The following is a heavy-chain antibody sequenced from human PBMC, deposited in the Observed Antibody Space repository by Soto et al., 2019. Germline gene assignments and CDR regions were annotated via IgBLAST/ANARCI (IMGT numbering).Heavy chain of an antibody. Sequence: LGEALKISCQVSVYTFTIYWIGWLRQMAVEVLEGMGRIDPSDSQTYYSPSFRGHVTISVTKSITTVFLQWSSLRASDTAMYYCARQIYDSDTGPNFQYYFDSWGQGTPVTVSS. D-gene: IGHD3-22*01. J-gene: IGHJ4*02. V-gene: IGHV5-10-1*01. CDR3: ARQIYDSDTGPNFQYYFDS. CDR2: IDPSDSQT. CDR1: VYTFTIYW.